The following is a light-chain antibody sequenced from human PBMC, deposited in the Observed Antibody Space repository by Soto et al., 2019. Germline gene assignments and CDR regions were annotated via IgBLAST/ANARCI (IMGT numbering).Light chain of an antibody. CDR3: SSYTGSSTVV. V-gene: IGLV2-14*03. CDR2: DVS. CDR1: SSDIGGLNY. Sequence: QSALTQPASVSGSPGQSITISCTGPSSDIGGLNYVSWYQQHPGKAPKLMIYDVSNRPSGVSNRFSGSKSGNTASLTISGLQAEDEADYHCSSYTGSSTVVFGGGTKLTVL. J-gene: IGLJ2*01.